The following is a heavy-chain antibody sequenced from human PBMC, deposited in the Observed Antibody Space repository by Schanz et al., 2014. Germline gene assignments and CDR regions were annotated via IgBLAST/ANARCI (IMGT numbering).Heavy chain of an antibody. J-gene: IGHJ4*02. D-gene: IGHD7-27*01. CDR1: GFTFRNYA. CDR3: VRDYNWGFDN. CDR2: IKISGDV. Sequence: EVQVVESGGGLVQPGGSLKLSCSASGFTFRNYALSWVRQAPGKGLEWISYIKISGDVFYTDSVKGRFTISRDNAKSSLYLQMSSLRDEDTAIYYCVRDYNWGFDNWGQGTLVTVSS. V-gene: IGHV3-48*02.